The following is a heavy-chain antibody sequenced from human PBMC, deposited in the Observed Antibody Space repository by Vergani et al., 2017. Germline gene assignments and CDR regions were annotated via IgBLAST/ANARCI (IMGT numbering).Heavy chain of an antibody. CDR3: ARGNYYGSGTYVDP. Sequence: LVESGGGVVQPGRSLTLTCSASGSTVSGNDMTWVRQAPGKGLEWVSHIYSGDETYYADSVKGRVTISRDTSKNTLHLQINNLRVEDTAVYYCARGNYYGSGTYVDPWGQGTLVTVSS. D-gene: IGHD3-10*01. CDR2: IYSGDET. CDR1: GSTVSGND. J-gene: IGHJ5*02. V-gene: IGHV3-66*02.